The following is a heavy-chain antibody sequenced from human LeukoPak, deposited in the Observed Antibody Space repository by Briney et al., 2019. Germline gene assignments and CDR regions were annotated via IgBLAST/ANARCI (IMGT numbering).Heavy chain of an antibody. CDR1: GGSISSYF. J-gene: IGHJ4*02. D-gene: IGHD5-12*01. CDR3: ARDRWLGY. CDR2: IYYSGST. V-gene: IGHV4-59*01. Sequence: PSETLSLTCTVSGGSISSYFWSWVRQPPGKGLEWIGYIYYSGSTNYNPSLKSRVTISVDTSKNQFSLKLASVTTADTAVYYCARDRWLGYWGQGILVTVSS.